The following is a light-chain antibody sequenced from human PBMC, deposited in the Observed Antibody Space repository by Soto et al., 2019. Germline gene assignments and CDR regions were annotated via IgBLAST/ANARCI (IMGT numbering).Light chain of an antibody. V-gene: IGKV3-15*01. CDR1: QSVNSN. CDR3: QQYDSWPPPWT. CDR2: GAS. J-gene: IGKJ1*01. Sequence: EIVLTQSASTLSVSPGERATLSWRASQSVNSNLAWYQQKPGQAPRLLIYGASTRATDIPARFSGSGSEKDFTLTISSLQSEDFAVYFCQQYDSWPPPWTFGQGTKVDIK.